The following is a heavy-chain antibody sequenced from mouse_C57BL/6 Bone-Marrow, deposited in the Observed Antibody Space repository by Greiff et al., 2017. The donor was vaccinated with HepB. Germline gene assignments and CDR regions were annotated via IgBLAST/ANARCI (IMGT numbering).Heavy chain of an antibody. D-gene: IGHD2-2*01. CDR3: ARRGGWLRGYYYAMDY. CDR1: GYTFTNYW. V-gene: IGHV1-63*01. J-gene: IGHJ4*01. CDR2: IYPGGGYT. Sequence: QVQLQQSGAELVRPGTSVKMSCKASGYTFTNYWIGWAKQRPGHGLEWIGDIYPGGGYTNYNEKFKGKATLTADKSSSTAYMQFSSLTSEDSAIYYCARRGGWLRGYYYAMDYWGQGTSVTVSS.